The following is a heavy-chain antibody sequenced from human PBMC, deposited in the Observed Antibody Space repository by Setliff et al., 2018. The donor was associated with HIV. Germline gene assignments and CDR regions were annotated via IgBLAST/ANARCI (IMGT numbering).Heavy chain of an antibody. CDR2: ILYIGST. V-gene: IGHV4-39*01. CDR1: GGSISSSDYY. J-gene: IGHJ1*01. Sequence: SETLSLTCTVSGGSISSSDYYWGWIRQPPGKGLEWIGSILYIGSTYYNPSLKSRVTIFVDTSKNQFSLRLNSVTVADTAVYYCARQDSSARGLFQHWGQGTLVTVSS. D-gene: IGHD6-19*01. CDR3: ARQDSSARGLFQH.